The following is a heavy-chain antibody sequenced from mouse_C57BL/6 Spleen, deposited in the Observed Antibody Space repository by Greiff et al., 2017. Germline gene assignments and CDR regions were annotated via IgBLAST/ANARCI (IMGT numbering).Heavy chain of an antibody. D-gene: IGHD1-1*01. Sequence: EVQLQQSGGGLVKPGGSLKLSCAASGFTFSDYGMHWVRQAPEKGLEWVAYISSGSSTIYYADTVKGRFTISRDNAKNTLFLQMTSLRSEDTAMYYCARRYGSSRAWFAYWGQGTLVTVSA. CDR1: GFTFSDYG. CDR3: ARRYGSSRAWFAY. CDR2: ISSGSSTI. V-gene: IGHV5-17*01. J-gene: IGHJ3*01.